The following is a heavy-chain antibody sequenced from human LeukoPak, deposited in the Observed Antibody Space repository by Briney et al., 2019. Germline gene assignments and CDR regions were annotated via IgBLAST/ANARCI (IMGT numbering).Heavy chain of an antibody. Sequence: SETLSLTCAVYGGYFSGYYWSWIRQPPRKGLEWIGEINHSGSTNYNPSLKSRVTISVDTSKNQFSLKLSSVTAADTAVYYCARDGGHYDILTGYYHYWGQGALVTVSS. J-gene: IGHJ4*02. CDR3: ARDGGHYDILTGYYHY. D-gene: IGHD3-9*01. CDR1: GGYFSGYY. V-gene: IGHV4-34*01. CDR2: INHSGST.